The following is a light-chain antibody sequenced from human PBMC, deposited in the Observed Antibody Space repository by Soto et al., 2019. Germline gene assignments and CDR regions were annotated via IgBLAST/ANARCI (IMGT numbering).Light chain of an antibody. CDR2: VAS. CDR1: QNINNY. J-gene: IGKJ4*01. V-gene: IGKV1-39*01. Sequence: DVQMTQSPSSLSASVGDRVTLTCRASQNINNYVNWYQQRPGAAPKLLIYVASNLHSGVPSRFSGSGSGTVFTLTISSLQPEDSAIYYCQQSYTFPVFGGGTKVEIK. CDR3: QQSYTFPV.